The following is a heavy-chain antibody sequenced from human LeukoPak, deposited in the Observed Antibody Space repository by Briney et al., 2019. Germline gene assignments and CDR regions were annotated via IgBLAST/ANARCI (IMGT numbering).Heavy chain of an antibody. V-gene: IGHV3-21*01. CDR1: GFTFPMYA. CDR2: IRSDASSI. J-gene: IGHJ4*02. D-gene: IGHD3-22*01. Sequence: GRSLRLSCAASGFTFPMYAMHWVRQAPGKGPEWVSSIRSDASSIYYADSVKGRFTISRDNAKNSVFLQMNSLRAGDTAVYYCARDGYSIGYFYDLWGQGTLVTVSS. CDR3: ARDGYSIGYFYDL.